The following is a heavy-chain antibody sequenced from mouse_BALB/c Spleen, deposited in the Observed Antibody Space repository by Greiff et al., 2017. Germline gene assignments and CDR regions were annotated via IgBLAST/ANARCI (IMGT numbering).Heavy chain of an antibody. Sequence: LQESGPELEKPGASVKISCKASGYSFTGYNMNWVKQSNGKSLEWIGNIDPYYGGTSYNQKFKGKATLTVDKSSSTAYMQLKSLTSEDSAVYYCARRDGSSSYWYFDVWGAGTTVTVSS. D-gene: IGHD1-1*01. J-gene: IGHJ1*01. V-gene: IGHV1-39*01. CDR3: ARRDGSSSYWYFDV. CDR2: IDPYYGGT. CDR1: GYSFTGYN.